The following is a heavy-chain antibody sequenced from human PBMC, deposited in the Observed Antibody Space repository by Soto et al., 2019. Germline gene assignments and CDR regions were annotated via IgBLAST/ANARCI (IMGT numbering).Heavy chain of an antibody. D-gene: IGHD6-6*01. CDR2: ISGSGGST. J-gene: IGHJ6*02. V-gene: IGHV3-23*01. CDR3: AKDRVAARPSYYGMDV. Sequence: GGSLRLSCAASGFTFSSYAMSWVRQAPGKGLEWVSAISGSGGSTYYADSVKGRFTISRDNSKNTLYLQMNSLRAEDTAVYYCAKDRVAARPSYYGMDVWGQGTTVTV. CDR1: GFTFSSYA.